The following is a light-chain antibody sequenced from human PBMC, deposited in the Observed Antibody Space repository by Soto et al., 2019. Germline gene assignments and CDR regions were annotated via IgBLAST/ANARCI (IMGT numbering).Light chain of an antibody. CDR1: QIVAYSH. J-gene: IGKJ1*01. Sequence: PGETATLSCRASQIVAYSHLAWYPQKPGQAPRLLISVASSRAIGIPDRFSGSGSGTDFTLTISKLAPEDSAMYYCHQYSSSPLTFGQGTKVEI. V-gene: IGKV3-20*01. CDR3: HQYSSSPLT. CDR2: VAS.